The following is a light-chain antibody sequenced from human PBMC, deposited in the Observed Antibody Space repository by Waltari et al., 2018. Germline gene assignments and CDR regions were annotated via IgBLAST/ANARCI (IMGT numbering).Light chain of an antibody. J-gene: IGKJ5*01. CDR3: QQCHGSPIT. V-gene: IGKV3-20*01. CDR2: GTS. CDR1: ESIATDS. Sequence: EIELTQSPGTLSLSPGDRAALSCRASESIATDSLAWYQQKPGPAPRLLIDGTSSRSTYIPDRFSGSESGTEFSLVISRLEREDFAVYYCQQCHGSPITFGQGTRLEI.